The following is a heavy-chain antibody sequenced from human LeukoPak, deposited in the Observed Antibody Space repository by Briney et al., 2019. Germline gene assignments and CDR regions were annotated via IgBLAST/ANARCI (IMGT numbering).Heavy chain of an antibody. CDR2: IWSVGSNK. D-gene: IGHD3-10*01. V-gene: IGHV3-33*01. J-gene: IGHJ4*02. Sequence: GGSLRLSCAASGFTFSDYGIHWVRRAPGKGLEWVAVIWSVGSNKYYADSVKGTFTISKDNSRKTMYLQMNSLRVEDTAVYYCVRASGSFDYWGQGTLVTVSS. CDR1: GFTFSDYG. CDR3: VRASGSFDY.